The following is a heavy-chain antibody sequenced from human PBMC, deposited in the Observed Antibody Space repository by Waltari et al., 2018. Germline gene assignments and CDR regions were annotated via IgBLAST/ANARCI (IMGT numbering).Heavy chain of an antibody. CDR1: VFTFSNYG. D-gene: IGHD1-26*01. V-gene: IGHV3-33*01. Sequence: QVQLVESGGGVVQPGRSLRLSCAASVFTFSNYGMHWVRQAPGKGLEWVAVIFYDGSKQYYGDSVKGRFTISRDDSKNTLYLQMNSLRAEDTAVYNCVRGDYYFDFWGQGTLVTVSS. CDR3: VRGDYYFDF. J-gene: IGHJ4*02. CDR2: IFYDGSKQ.